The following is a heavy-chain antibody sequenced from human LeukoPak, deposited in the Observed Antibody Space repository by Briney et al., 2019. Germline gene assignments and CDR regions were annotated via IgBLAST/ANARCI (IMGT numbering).Heavy chain of an antibody. CDR2: IYPGDSDT. CDR1: GYSFTSYW. D-gene: IGHD1-26*01. J-gene: IGHJ3*02. Sequence: GESLKISCKGSGYSFTSYWIGWVRQMPGKGLEWMGIIYPGDSDTRYSPSFQGQVTISADKSISTAYLQWSSLKASDTAMYYCASRSPTSGSYLLYTNDAFDIWGQGTMVTVSS. V-gene: IGHV5-51*01. CDR3: ASRSPTSGSYLLYTNDAFDI.